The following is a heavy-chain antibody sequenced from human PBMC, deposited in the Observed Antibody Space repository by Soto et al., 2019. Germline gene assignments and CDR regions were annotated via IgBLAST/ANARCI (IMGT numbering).Heavy chain of an antibody. J-gene: IGHJ4*02. CDR3: TRAGILATPYYFDY. D-gene: IGHD2-21*01. V-gene: IGHV3-72*01. Sequence: EVHLVESGGGLVQPEGSLRLSCAASGFTFSDHYMDWVRQAPGKGLEWVGRISNKANRYTTEYAASVKGRFTISRDDSRNSLYLQMNSLKTDDKAMYYCTRAGILATPYYFDYWGQGTLVTVSS. CDR1: GFTFSDHY. CDR2: ISNKANRYTT.